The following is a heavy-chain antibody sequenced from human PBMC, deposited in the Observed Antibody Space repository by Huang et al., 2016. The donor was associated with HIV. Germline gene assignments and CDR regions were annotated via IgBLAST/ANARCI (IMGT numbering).Heavy chain of an antibody. D-gene: IGHD2-2*01. J-gene: IGHJ4*02. CDR1: GGSFSNHA. CDR2: IIPIVGTT. V-gene: IGHV1-69*01. CDR3: ARESNIVVVPHTIKFFDY. Sequence: QVQLVQSGAEVKKPGSSVKVSCKASGGSFSNHAFSWVRQGPGQGLAWMGGIIPIVGTTNYAQKFQGRVTITADESTGTAYLELSSLRSEDTAVYFCARESNIVVVPHTIKFFDYWGQGTLVTVSS.